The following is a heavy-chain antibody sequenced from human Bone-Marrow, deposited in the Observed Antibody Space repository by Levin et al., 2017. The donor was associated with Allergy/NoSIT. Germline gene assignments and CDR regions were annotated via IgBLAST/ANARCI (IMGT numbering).Heavy chain of an antibody. D-gene: IGHD2-15*01. V-gene: IGHV1-2*02. Sequence: KSGESLKISCKASGYTLTGFYHHWVRQAPGQGLEWMGWINPNTGGTNYAQNFQGRVTMTWDTSSNTAYMQLRQVRSDDTAVYYCARDAVGEGLDPVPFDLSGQGTLVTVSS. CDR2: INPNTGGT. CDR1: GYTLTGFY. CDR3: ARDAVGEGLDPVPFDL. J-gene: IGHJ4*02.